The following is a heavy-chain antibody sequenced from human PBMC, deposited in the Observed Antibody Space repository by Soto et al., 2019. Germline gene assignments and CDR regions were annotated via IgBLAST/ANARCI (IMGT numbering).Heavy chain of an antibody. J-gene: IGHJ4*02. Sequence: GASVKVSCKASGYTFISYGISWVRQAPGQGLEWMGWISAYNGNTNYAQKLQGRVTMTTDTSTSTAYMELRSLRSDDTAVYYCARAPRWLQFMYYFDYWGQGTLVTVSS. CDR1: GYTFISYG. CDR3: ARAPRWLQFMYYFDY. CDR2: ISAYNGNT. V-gene: IGHV1-18*01. D-gene: IGHD5-12*01.